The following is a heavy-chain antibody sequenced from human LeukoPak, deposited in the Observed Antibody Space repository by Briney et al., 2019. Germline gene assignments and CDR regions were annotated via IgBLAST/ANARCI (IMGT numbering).Heavy chain of an antibody. J-gene: IGHJ5*02. D-gene: IGHD3-3*01. CDR2: ISGSGGNT. CDR3: ARGGLGWSDFWSGRTSTNWFDP. Sequence: PGGSLRLSCAASGFTFYNYAMSWVRQAPGKGLEWVSAISGSGGNTYYADSVKGRFTISRDNSKNTVYLQMNSLRAEDTAVYYCARGGLGWSDFWSGRTSTNWFDPWGQGTLVTVSS. CDR1: GFTFYNYA. V-gene: IGHV3-23*01.